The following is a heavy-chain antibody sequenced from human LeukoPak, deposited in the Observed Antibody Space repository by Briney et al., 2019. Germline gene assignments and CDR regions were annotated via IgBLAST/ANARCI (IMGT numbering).Heavy chain of an antibody. CDR1: GGSISSYY. CDR3: TRGSIANYYMDV. CDR2: IYYSGST. Sequence: SETLSLTCTVSGGSISSYYWSWIRQPPGKGLEWIGNIYYSGSTNYNPSLKSRVTISVDTSKNQFSLKLSSVTAADTAVYYCTRGSIANYYMDVWGKGTTVTTSS. V-gene: IGHV4-59*01. D-gene: IGHD3-22*01. J-gene: IGHJ6*03.